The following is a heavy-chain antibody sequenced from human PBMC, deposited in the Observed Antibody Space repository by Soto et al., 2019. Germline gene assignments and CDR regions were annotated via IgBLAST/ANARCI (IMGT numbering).Heavy chain of an antibody. D-gene: IGHD6-13*01. J-gene: IGHJ4*02. CDR1: GESFSGFY. V-gene: IGHV4-34*01. CDR2: SDHSGST. CDR3: ARRMGTLTAAGTLDY. Sequence: QVQLQQWGAGLLKPSETLSLTCAVYGESFSGFYWSWIRQSPGKGLEWIGESDHSGSTNYNPSLKTRVTVSGDTSKNQCSLRVSSVTAADTAVYYCARRMGTLTAAGTLDYWGQGTLVTVSS.